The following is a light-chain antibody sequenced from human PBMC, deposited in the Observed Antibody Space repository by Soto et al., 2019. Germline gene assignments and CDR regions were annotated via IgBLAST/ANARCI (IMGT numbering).Light chain of an antibody. CDR2: DVS. V-gene: IGLV2-14*01. J-gene: IGLJ2*01. CDR1: SSDVGGYNY. CDR3: SSYTGSDTVV. Sequence: QAVVTQPASVSGSPGQSITISCTGTSSDVGGYNYVSWYQQHPGKAPKLMIYDVSNRPSGVSNRFSGSKSGNTASLTISGLQAEDEADYYCSSYTGSDTVVFGGGTKLTVL.